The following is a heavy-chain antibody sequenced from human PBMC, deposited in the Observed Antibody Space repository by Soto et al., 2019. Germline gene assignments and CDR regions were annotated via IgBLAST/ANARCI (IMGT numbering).Heavy chain of an antibody. CDR2: IYYSGST. Sequence: PSETLSLTCTVSGGSISGGGYYWSWIRQHPGKGLEWIGYIYYSGSTYYNPSLKSRVTISVDTSKNQFSLKLSSVTAADTAVYYCARGPVEMATMDYWGQGTLVTVSS. D-gene: IGHD5-12*01. CDR3: ARGPVEMATMDY. CDR1: GGSISGGGYY. J-gene: IGHJ4*02. V-gene: IGHV4-31*03.